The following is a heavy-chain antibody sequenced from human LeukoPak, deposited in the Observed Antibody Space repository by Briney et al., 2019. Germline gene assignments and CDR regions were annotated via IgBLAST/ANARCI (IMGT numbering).Heavy chain of an antibody. V-gene: IGHV3-30-3*01. CDR1: GFTFSSHA. CDR3: ARGGYGDYSSYYYGMDV. Sequence: PGRSLRLSCAASGFTFSSHAMHWVRQAPGKGLEWVAVISYDGSNKYYADSVKGRFTISRDNSKNTLYLQMNSLRAEDTAVYYCARGGYGDYSSYYYGMDVWGQGTTVTVSS. J-gene: IGHJ6*02. CDR2: ISYDGSNK. D-gene: IGHD4-17*01.